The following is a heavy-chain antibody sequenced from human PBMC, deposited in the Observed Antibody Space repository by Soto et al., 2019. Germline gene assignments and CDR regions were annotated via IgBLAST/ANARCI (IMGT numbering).Heavy chain of an antibody. D-gene: IGHD5-18*01. CDR2: IYYSGST. Sequence: SGPTLVNPTQTLTLTCTFSGFSLHTSGMCVSWIRQPPGKALEWIGYIYYSGSTNYNPSLKSRVTISVDTSKNQFSLKLSSVTAADTAVYYCAREFHLHVDTAMAVWFDPWGQGTLVTVSS. CDR1: GFSLHTSGMC. CDR3: AREFHLHVDTAMAVWFDP. J-gene: IGHJ5*02. V-gene: IGHV4-61*08.